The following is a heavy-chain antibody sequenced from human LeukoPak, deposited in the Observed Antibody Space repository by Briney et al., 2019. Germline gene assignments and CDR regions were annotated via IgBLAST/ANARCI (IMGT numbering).Heavy chain of an antibody. CDR2: MNPNSGNT. D-gene: IGHD1-1*01. Sequence: ASVKVSCKASGYTFTSQDINWVRQAIGQGLEWMGWMNPNSGNTGYAQKFQGRVIMTRDTSINTAYMELYSLRSDDTAVYYCARGYSSTMRTTGNDYWGQGTLVTVSS. CDR1: GYTFTSQD. J-gene: IGHJ4*02. V-gene: IGHV1-8*01. CDR3: ARGYSSTMRTTGNDY.